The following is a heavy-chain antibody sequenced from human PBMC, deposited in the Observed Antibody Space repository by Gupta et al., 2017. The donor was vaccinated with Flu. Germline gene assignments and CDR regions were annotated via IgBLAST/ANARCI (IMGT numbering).Heavy chain of an antibody. J-gene: IGHJ6*02. CDR2: ISYDGSNK. CDR3: AKDGDGSGSYSFYYYGLDV. CDR1: AFSFHNYG. Sequence: HVQLVESGGGLVQPGGSQRLSCVASAFSFHNYGMHWVRQAPGKGLEWVAVISYDGSNKNYADSVKGRFTISRDNSKNMLYLQRNSLRAEDTALYYCAKDGDGSGSYSFYYYGLDVWGQGTTVTVSS. D-gene: IGHD3-10*01. V-gene: IGHV3-30*18.